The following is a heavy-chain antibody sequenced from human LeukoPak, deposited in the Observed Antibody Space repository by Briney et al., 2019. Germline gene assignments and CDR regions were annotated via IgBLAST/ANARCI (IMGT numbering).Heavy chain of an antibody. V-gene: IGHV1-46*01. J-gene: IGHJ4*02. D-gene: IGHD3-3*01. CDR2: IKPSGDNT. CDR3: ARVGTEKNYYDFWSGYLLPDY. Sequence: ASVKISCKTSGYSFTSYNLHWVRQAPGQRLEWMGIIKPSGDNTNNAQKFQGRVTMTTDTSTSTAYMELRSLRSDDTAVYYCARVGTEKNYYDFWSGYLLPDYWGQGTLVTVSS. CDR1: GYSFTSYN.